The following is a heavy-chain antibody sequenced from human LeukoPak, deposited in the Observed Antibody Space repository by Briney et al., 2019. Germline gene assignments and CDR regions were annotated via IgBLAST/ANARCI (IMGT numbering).Heavy chain of an antibody. Sequence: GGSLRLSCVASGFTFSDYYMSWIRQAPGKGLEWVSYIPSTSSYTSYADYVKGRFTISRDNAKNSLYLQMNSLRAEDTAVYYCARAANTAAGAPTLAIDYWGQGTLVTVSS. CDR3: ARAANTAAGAPTLAIDY. J-gene: IGHJ4*02. D-gene: IGHD6-13*01. CDR2: IPSTSSYT. V-gene: IGHV3-11*05. CDR1: GFTFSDYY.